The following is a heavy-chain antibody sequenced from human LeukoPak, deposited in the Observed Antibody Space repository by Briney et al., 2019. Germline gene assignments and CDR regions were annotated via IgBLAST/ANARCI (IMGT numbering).Heavy chain of an antibody. D-gene: IGHD2-21*02. V-gene: IGHV4-39*01. Sequence: SETLSLTCTVSGGSISSSSYYWGWIRQPPGKGLEWIGSIYYSGSTYYNPSLKSRVTISVDTSKNQFSLKLSSVTAADTAVYYCARGRDELLFPGHDAFDIWGQGTMVTVSS. J-gene: IGHJ3*02. CDR1: GGSISSSSYY. CDR3: ARGRDELLFPGHDAFDI. CDR2: IYYSGST.